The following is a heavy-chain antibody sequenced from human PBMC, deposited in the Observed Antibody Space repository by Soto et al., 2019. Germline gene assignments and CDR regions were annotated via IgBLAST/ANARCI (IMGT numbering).Heavy chain of an antibody. V-gene: IGHV5-51*01. Sequence: GESLKISCKGSGYNFAIYWIAWVRQMPGKGLEWMRVIYPGDSDTRYSPSFQGQVTISADKSITTAYLRWNSLKASDTAMYYCARQDGDGLYYFDYWGQGTLVTVSS. CDR1: GYNFAIYW. D-gene: IGHD4-17*01. CDR3: ARQDGDGLYYFDY. J-gene: IGHJ4*02. CDR2: IYPGDSDT.